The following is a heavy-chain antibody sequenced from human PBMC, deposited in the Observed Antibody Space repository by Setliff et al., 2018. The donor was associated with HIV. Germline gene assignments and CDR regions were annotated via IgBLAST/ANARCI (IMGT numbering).Heavy chain of an antibody. D-gene: IGHD2-2*01. CDR2: IEYGGST. J-gene: IGHJ3*01. CDR1: GGSGGSFSGWY. CDR3: ARGPARRYRFSTVYGL. V-gene: IGHV4-34*01. Sequence: SETLSLTCAVYGGSGGSFSGWYWTWIRLIPGKGPEWIGEIEYGGSTTYNPSLESRVTISVDTSKTQFSLKLSDVTVADTGIYYCARGPARRYRFSTVYGLWGPGTRVTV.